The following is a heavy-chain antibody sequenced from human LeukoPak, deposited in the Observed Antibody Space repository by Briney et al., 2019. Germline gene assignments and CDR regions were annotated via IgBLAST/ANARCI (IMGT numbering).Heavy chain of an antibody. CDR3: ARDSSRESGSYGAFDI. CDR2: LSAYNGNT. CDR1: GYTFTRYG. Sequence: ASVKVSCKASGYTFTRYGISWVRQAPGQGLEWVGWLSAYNGNTNYAQKLQDRVTMTTDTSTSTAYMELRSLRSDDTAVYYCARDSSRESGSYGAFDIWGQGTMVTVSS. J-gene: IGHJ3*02. V-gene: IGHV1-18*01. D-gene: IGHD1-26*01.